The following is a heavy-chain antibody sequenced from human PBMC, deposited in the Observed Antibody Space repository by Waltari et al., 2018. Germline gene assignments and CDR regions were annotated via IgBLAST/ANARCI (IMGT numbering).Heavy chain of an antibody. D-gene: IGHD3-3*01. Sequence: EVQLVESGGGLVQPGGSLRLSCAASGFTFSSYWMSWVRQAPGKGQEWVANIKQDGSEKYYVDSVKVRFTISSNSAKNSLDLQMNSLRSEDTAVYYFARDHRCFDFLSGLGQTPDYWGQGTLVTVSS. CDR1: GFTFSSYW. V-gene: IGHV3-7*01. CDR3: ARDHRCFDFLSGLGQTPDY. J-gene: IGHJ4*02. CDR2: IKQDGSEK.